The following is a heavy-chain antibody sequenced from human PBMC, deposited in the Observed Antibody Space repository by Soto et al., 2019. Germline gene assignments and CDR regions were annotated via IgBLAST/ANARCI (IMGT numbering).Heavy chain of an antibody. CDR1: GFTVSSNY. CDR3: AGGPYCGGACYRFDY. Sequence: EVQLVETGGGLIQPGGSLRLSCAASGFTVSSNYMTWVRQAPGKGLQWVSLIYSGGNTYYADSVKGRFTISRDNSKNTGYLQMNSLRAEDTGVYYCAGGPYCGGACYRFDYWGQGSLVTVSS. D-gene: IGHD2-21*02. CDR2: IYSGGNT. J-gene: IGHJ4*02. V-gene: IGHV3-53*02.